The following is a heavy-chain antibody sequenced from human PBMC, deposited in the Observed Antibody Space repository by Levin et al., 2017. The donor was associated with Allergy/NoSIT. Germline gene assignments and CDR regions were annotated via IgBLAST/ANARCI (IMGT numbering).Heavy chain of an antibody. CDR2: INPYNGNT. Sequence: GESLKISCKASGYNFISYGINWVRQAPGQGLEWMGWINPYNGNTNFAQKFQGRVTMTTEISTTTVHMELRILRSDDTAVYYCARGVGGSEFFDYWGQGSLVTVSS. D-gene: IGHD2-15*01. V-gene: IGHV1-18*01. CDR3: ARGVGGSEFFDY. CDR1: GYNFISYG. J-gene: IGHJ4*02.